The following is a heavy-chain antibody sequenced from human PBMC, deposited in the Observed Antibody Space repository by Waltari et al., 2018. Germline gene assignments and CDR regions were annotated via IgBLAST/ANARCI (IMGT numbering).Heavy chain of an antibody. CDR3: ATYIGASVGTAAFDV. CDR2: ISSAGTT. CDR1: GGSIDTPKHY. D-gene: IGHD5-12*01. Sequence: QLQLQESGPGPVKPSETLSLTCSVSGGSIDTPKHYWSWIRQPPGPGLEWIGTISSAGTTYTNPSLRSRLTMSRDTSKNQLSLTLGSTTAADTAVYYCATYIGASVGTAAFDVWGQGTMVTVSS. V-gene: IGHV4-39*01. J-gene: IGHJ3*01.